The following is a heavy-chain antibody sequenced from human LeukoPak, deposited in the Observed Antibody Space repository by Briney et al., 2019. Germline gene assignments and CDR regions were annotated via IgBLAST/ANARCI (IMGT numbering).Heavy chain of an antibody. D-gene: IGHD5-24*01. CDR3: ARIRDGYNDAYDI. CDR2: INPGGDNT. CDR1: GYTFTKYY. J-gene: IGHJ3*02. V-gene: IGHV1-46*01. Sequence: ASVKVSCKASGYTFTKYYIHWVRQAPGQGLEWMGLINPGGDNTKYAQNFQGRVTMTRDTSTSTVYMELSSLRSEDTAIYYCARIRDGYNDAYDIWGQGTVVTVPS.